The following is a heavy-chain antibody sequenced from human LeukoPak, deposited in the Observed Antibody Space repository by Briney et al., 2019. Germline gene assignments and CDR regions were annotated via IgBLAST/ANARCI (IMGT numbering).Heavy chain of an antibody. Sequence: GESLKISCKCSGYSFTSYWIGWVRQMPGKGLEWMGIIYPGDSDTRYNPSFQGQVTISVDKSISTAYLQWSSLKASDTAIYYCAKIDRQYCSRSSCYALDYWGQGTQVTVSS. V-gene: IGHV5-51*01. J-gene: IGHJ4*02. CDR1: GYSFTSYW. CDR3: AKIDRQYCSRSSCYALDY. D-gene: IGHD2-2*01. CDR2: IYPGDSDT.